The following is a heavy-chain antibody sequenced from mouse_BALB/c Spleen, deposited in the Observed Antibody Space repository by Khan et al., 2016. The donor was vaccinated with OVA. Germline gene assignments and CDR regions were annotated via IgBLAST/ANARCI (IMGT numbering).Heavy chain of an antibody. CDR2: TNPTNGRT. D-gene: IGHD1-1*02. Sequence: QVQLQQPGAELAKAGASVKMSCKASGYTFTSYWMHWVKQRLGPGLEWFAETNPTNGRTYYNEKFKSKATLTVDKSSSTAYMLLSGPTFEDAEVDYCARIKKMVATYFDYWGQGTTLTVSS. J-gene: IGHJ2*01. V-gene: IGHV1S81*02. CDR1: GYTFTSYW. CDR3: ARIKKMVATYFDY.